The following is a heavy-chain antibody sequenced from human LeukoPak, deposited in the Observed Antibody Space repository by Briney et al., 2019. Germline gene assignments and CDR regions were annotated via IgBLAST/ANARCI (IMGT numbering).Heavy chain of an antibody. V-gene: IGHV1-46*01. D-gene: IGHD5-24*01. CDR1: GYTFTRYY. J-gene: IGHJ4*02. CDR2: INPSGGST. Sequence: GASVKVSCRASGYTFTRYYMHWVRQAPGQGLEWMGIINPSGGSTSYAQKFQGRVTMTRDMSTSTVYMELSSLRSEDTAVYYCAREVDGFNAPLGYWGQGTLVTVSS. CDR3: AREVDGFNAPLGY.